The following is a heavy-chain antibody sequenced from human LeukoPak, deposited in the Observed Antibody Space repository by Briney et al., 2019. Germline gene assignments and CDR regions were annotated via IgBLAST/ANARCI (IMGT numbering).Heavy chain of an antibody. CDR1: GFTFSNYW. D-gene: IGHD6-13*01. CDR3: ARDSTYSSSWTTSIDYYYDVDV. J-gene: IGHJ6*02. Sequence: GGSLRLSCAASGFTFSNYWMSWVRQAPGKGLEWVANMDQDGSEEYYLDSVKGRFTISRDNAKNSLYPQMHTLRAEDTAVYYCARDSTYSSSWTTSIDYYYDVDVWGQGTTVTVSS. V-gene: IGHV3-7*01. CDR2: MDQDGSEE.